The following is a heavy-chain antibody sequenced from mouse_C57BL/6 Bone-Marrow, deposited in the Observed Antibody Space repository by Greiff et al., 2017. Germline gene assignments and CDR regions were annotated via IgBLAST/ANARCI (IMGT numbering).Heavy chain of an antibody. CDR3: ARGGGSSSWFAY. CDR2: ITPSSGYT. V-gene: IGHV1-4*01. CDR1: GYTFTSYT. D-gene: IGHD1-1*01. Sequence: QVQLQQSGAELARPGASVKMSCKASGYTFTSYTMHWVKQRPGQGLEWIGYITPSSGYTKYNQKFKDKATLTADKSSSTAYMQLSSLTSEDSAVYYCARGGGSSSWFAYWGQGTLVTVSA. J-gene: IGHJ3*01.